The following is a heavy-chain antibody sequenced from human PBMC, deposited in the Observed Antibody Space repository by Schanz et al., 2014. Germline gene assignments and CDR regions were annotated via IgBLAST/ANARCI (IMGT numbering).Heavy chain of an antibody. CDR2: INTNTGNP. Sequence: QVQLVQSGADVKKPGASVKVSCKASGYTFTSYGVSWVRQAPGQGLEWVGWINTNTGNPTYAQGFTGRFVFSLDTSVSTAYLQISSLKAEDTAAYYCTTETIAMAGTFSIWGQGSLVIVSS. CDR3: TTETIAMAGTFSI. CDR1: GYTFTSYG. D-gene: IGHD6-19*01. J-gene: IGHJ4*02. V-gene: IGHV7-4-1*02.